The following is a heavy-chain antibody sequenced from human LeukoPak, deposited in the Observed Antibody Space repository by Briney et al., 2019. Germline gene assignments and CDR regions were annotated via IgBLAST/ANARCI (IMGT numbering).Heavy chain of an antibody. D-gene: IGHD6-19*01. V-gene: IGHV4-39*01. J-gene: IGHJ4*02. Sequence: SETLSLTCTVSGGSISSSSYYWGWIRQPPGKGLEWIGSIYYSGSTYYNPSLKSRVTISVDTSKNQFSLKLSSVTAADTAVYYCAKSMGSSGWYYFDYWGQGTLVTVSS. CDR2: IYYSGST. CDR1: GGSISSSSYY. CDR3: AKSMGSSGWYYFDY.